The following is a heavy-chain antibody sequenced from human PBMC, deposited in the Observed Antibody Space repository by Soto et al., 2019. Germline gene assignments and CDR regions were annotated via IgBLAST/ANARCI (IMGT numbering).Heavy chain of an antibody. V-gene: IGHV1-8*01. CDR3: ARRAGQSPFDY. CDR2: MNPDSGNT. J-gene: IGHJ4*02. CDR1: GYTFTSYD. Sequence: QVQLVQSGAEVKKPGASVKVSCKASGYTFTSYDINWVRQATGQGLEWMGWMNPDSGNTGSAQKFQGRVTMTRNTSTSTVYMELSSLRSEDTAVYYCARRAGQSPFDYWGQETLVTVSS.